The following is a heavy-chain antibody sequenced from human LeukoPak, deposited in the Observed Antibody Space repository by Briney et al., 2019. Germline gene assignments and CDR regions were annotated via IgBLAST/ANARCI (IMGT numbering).Heavy chain of an antibody. CDR3: ATGGTDDY. CDR1: GYTSTSSY. J-gene: IGHJ4*02. CDR2: INLSGGST. D-gene: IGHD1-26*01. V-gene: IGHV1-46*03. Sequence: ASVKVSCKASGYTSTSSYMHWVRQAPGQGLEWMGIINLSGGSTSFAQKFQGRDTMTRVTSTSTVYMELSSLRSEDTAVYYCATGGTDDYWGQGTLVTVSS.